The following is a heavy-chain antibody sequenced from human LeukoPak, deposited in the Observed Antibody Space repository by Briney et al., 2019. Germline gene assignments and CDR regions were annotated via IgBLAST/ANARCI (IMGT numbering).Heavy chain of an antibody. J-gene: IGHJ6*03. D-gene: IGHD3-10*01. Sequence: GRPVTLSCAASGFTFSSYGMHWVRQAPGTGLEWEAVIWYDGSNKYYPDSVKGRFTLPRDNSKNALYLQMNSLRAEDKAVYYCAKGETYYYGSGSTYMDVWGKGTTVTVSS. CDR3: AKGETYYYGSGSTYMDV. CDR2: IWYDGSNK. CDR1: GFTFSSYG. V-gene: IGHV3-33*06.